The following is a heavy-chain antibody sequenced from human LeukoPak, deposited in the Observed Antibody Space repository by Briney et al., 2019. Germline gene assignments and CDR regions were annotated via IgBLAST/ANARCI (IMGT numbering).Heavy chain of an antibody. CDR3: ARDSPRGWSMDV. CDR2: IKLDGSEQ. Sequence: GGSLGLSCAASGFTFSYYWMYWVRQAPGKGLEWVASIKLDGSEQYYLGSVKGRFTISRDNARNSLYLQMNSLRAEDTAMYYCARDSPRGWSMDVWGKGTTVTVSS. CDR1: GFTFSYYW. J-gene: IGHJ6*03. V-gene: IGHV3-7*01. D-gene: IGHD3-10*01.